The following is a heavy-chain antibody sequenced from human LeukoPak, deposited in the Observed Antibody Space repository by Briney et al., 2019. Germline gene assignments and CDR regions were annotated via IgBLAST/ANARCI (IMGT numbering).Heavy chain of an antibody. CDR1: GFTFTTSV. J-gene: IGHJ4*02. CDR2: IVVGSGNT. CDR3: GAQVPFDY. Sequence: SVKVSCKTSGFTFTTSVVHWVRQVRGQRLEWIGRIVVGSGNTNYAQNFQERVTMTRDMSTSTAYMELSSLRFEDTAVYYCGAQVPFDYWGQGTLVTVSS. V-gene: IGHV1-58*01.